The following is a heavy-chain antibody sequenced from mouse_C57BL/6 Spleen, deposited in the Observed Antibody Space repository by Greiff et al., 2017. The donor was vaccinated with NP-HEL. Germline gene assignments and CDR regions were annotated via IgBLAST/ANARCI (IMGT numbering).Heavy chain of an antibody. J-gene: IGHJ3*01. V-gene: IGHV10-3*01. D-gene: IGHD2-5*01. CDR3: VRDGYSNYVAWFAY. CDR1: GFTFNTYA. CDR2: IRSKSSNYAT. Sequence: DVQLVESGGGLVQPKGSLKLSCAASGFTFNTYAMHWVRQAPGKGLEWVARIRSKSSNYATYYADSVKDRFTISRDDSQSMLYLQMNNLKTEDTAMYYCVRDGYSNYVAWFAYWGQGTLVTVSA.